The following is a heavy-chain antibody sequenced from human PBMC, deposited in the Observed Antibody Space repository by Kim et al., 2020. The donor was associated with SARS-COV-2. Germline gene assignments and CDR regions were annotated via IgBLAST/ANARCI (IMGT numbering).Heavy chain of an antibody. CDR2: ISAYNGNT. V-gene: IGHV1-18*04. CDR3: ARSGNGYCSSTSCYGY. D-gene: IGHD2-2*01. Sequence: ASVKVSCKASGYTFTSYGISWVRQAPGQGLEWMGWISAYNGNTNYAQKLQGRVTMTTDTSTSTAYMELRSLRSDDTAVYYCARSGNGYCSSTSCYGYRGQGTLVTVSS. CDR1: GYTFTSYG. J-gene: IGHJ4*02.